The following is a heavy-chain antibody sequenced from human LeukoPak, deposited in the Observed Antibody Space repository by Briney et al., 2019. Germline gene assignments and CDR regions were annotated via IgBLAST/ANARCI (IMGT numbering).Heavy chain of an antibody. Sequence: GGSLRLSCAASGFTFSSYWMHWVRHAPGKGLVWVSRINSDGSSTSYADSVKGRFTISRDNAKNTLYLQMNSLRAEDTAVYYCAKFTPAGGFDPWGQGTLVTVSS. CDR2: INSDGSST. J-gene: IGHJ5*02. CDR3: AKFTPAGGFDP. CDR1: GFTFSSYW. V-gene: IGHV3-74*01. D-gene: IGHD3-16*01.